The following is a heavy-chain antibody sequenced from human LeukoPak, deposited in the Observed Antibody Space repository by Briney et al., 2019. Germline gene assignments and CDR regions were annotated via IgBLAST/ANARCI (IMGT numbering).Heavy chain of an antibody. CDR1: GASISSYY. V-gene: IGHV4-59*01. D-gene: IGHD3-10*01. CDR2: IYYNGST. J-gene: IGHJ6*04. Sequence: SETLSLTCTVSGASISSYYWSWTRQPPGEGLEWIGYIYYNGSTNKNPSLKSRVTISADTSKNQFSLKVNSVTAADTAVYYCARVGLLDGILDVWDKGTTVTVSS. CDR3: ARVGLLDGILDV.